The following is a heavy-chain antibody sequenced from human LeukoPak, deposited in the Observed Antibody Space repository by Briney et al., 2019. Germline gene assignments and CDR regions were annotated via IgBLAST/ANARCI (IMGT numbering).Heavy chain of an antibody. V-gene: IGHV3-30-3*01. D-gene: IGHD5-18*01. CDR2: ISYHVSDK. J-gene: IGHJ4*02. Sequence: GRSLRLSCAASGFTFSNSAMHWVRQAPGKGLEWVALISYHVSDKYYADSVKGRFTISRDNSKNTLYLQMNSLRAEDTAVYYCARERGYSYGYREPFDYWGQGTLVTVSS. CDR3: ARERGYSYGYREPFDY. CDR1: GFTFSNSA.